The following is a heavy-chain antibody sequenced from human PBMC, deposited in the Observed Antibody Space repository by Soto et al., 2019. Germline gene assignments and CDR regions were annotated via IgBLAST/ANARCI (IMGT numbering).Heavy chain of an antibody. CDR2: IYYSGST. Sequence: SETLSLTCTVSGGSISSGGYYWSWIRQHPGKGLEWIGYIYYSGSTYYNPSLKSRVTISVDTSKNQFSLKLSSVTAADTAVYYCARMERYSSSRTYFDYWGQGTLVTVSS. J-gene: IGHJ4*02. CDR1: GGSISSGGYY. D-gene: IGHD6-6*01. CDR3: ARMERYSSSRTYFDY. V-gene: IGHV4-31*03.